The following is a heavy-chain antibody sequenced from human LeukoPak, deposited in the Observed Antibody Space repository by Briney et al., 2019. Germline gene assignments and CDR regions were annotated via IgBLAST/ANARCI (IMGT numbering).Heavy chain of an antibody. Sequence: SETLSLTCTVSGGSISSSSYHWGWIRQPPGKGLEWIGSIYYSGSTYYNPSLKSRVTISVDTSKNQFSLKLSSVTAADTAVYYCARVPLTYSSGWYWFDPWGQGTLVTVSS. V-gene: IGHV4-39*07. J-gene: IGHJ5*02. CDR2: IYYSGST. CDR3: ARVPLTYSSGWYWFDP. D-gene: IGHD6-19*01. CDR1: GGSISSSSYH.